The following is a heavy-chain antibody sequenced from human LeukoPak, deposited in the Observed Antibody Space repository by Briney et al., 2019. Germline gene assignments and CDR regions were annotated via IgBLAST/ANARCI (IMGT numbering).Heavy chain of an antibody. V-gene: IGHV3-21*01. J-gene: IGHJ5*02. CDR2: ISSSSSYI. CDR1: GFTFSSYS. CDR3: ARDPDVGWNWFDP. Sequence: GGSLRLSCAASGFTFSSYSMNWVRQAPGEGLEWVSSISSSSSYIYYADSVKGRFTISRDNAENSLYLQMNSLRAEDTAVYYCARDPDVGWNWFDPWGQGTLVTVSS. D-gene: IGHD1-14*01.